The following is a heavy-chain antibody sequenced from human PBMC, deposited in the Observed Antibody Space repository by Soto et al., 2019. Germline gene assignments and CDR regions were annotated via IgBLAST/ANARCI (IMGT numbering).Heavy chain of an antibody. CDR3: ARGPYYYGSGSYYLH. J-gene: IGHJ4*02. V-gene: IGHV3-30-3*01. CDR1: GFTFSRYA. D-gene: IGHD3-10*01. Sequence: SVTLSFAASGFTFSRYAMHWVRQAPGKGLEWVAVISYDGSNKYYADSVKGRFTISRDNSKNTLYLQMNSLRAEDTAVYYCARGPYYYGSGSYYLHWGQGTLGTVSS. CDR2: ISYDGSNK.